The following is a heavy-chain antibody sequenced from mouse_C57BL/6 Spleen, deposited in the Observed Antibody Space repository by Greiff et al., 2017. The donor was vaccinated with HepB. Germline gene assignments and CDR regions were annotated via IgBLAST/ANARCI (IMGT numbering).Heavy chain of an antibody. Sequence: EVKLQQSGAELVRPGASVKLSCTASGFNIKDDYMHWVKQRPEQGLEWIGWIDPENGDTEYASKFQGKATIPADTSSNTAYLQLSSLTSEDTAVYYCTTCYYGSRTYWYFDVWGTGTTVTVSS. J-gene: IGHJ1*03. D-gene: IGHD1-1*01. CDR1: GFNIKDDY. CDR3: TTCYYGSRTYWYFDV. CDR2: IDPENGDT. V-gene: IGHV14-4*01.